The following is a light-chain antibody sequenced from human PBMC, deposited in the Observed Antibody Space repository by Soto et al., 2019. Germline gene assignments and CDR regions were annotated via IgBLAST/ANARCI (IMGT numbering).Light chain of an antibody. V-gene: IGKV1-39*01. CDR1: QSISDY. CDR2: ASS. J-gene: IGKJ4*01. Sequence: DIQMTQSPSSLSASVGDRVTITCRASQSISDYLKWYQQKPGKAPNLLIYASSILQSGVPSRFSGSGSGTDFTLTITSLQPEDFATYYCQQSRGTSLTFGGGTKVEVK. CDR3: QQSRGTSLT.